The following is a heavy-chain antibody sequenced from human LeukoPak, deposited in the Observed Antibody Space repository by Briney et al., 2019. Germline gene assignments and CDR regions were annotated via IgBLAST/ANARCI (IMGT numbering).Heavy chain of an antibody. J-gene: IGHJ4*02. D-gene: IGHD3-3*01. CDR1: GFTFSSYA. V-gene: IGHV3-23*01. Sequence: GGSLRLSCAASGFTFSSYAMSWVRQAPGKGLEWVSTISGSGGSTYYADSVKGRFSISRDNSKNTLYLQLSSLRADDTAVYYCAKDRYYDFWSGSDYWGQGTLVTVSS. CDR3: AKDRYYDFWSGSDY. CDR2: ISGSGGST.